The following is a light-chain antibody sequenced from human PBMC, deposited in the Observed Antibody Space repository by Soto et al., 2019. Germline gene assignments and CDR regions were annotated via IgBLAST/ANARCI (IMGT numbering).Light chain of an antibody. Sequence: EIVLTQSPGTLSLSPGERATLSCRASQSVSNNYLAWYQQKPGQAPRLLIYGASNRATGIPDRFSGSGSGTDFTLTISRLEPEDFAVYDCQQYGSSGTVGQGTKVDNK. CDR3: QQYGSSGT. CDR2: GAS. J-gene: IGKJ1*01. CDR1: QSVSNNY. V-gene: IGKV3-20*01.